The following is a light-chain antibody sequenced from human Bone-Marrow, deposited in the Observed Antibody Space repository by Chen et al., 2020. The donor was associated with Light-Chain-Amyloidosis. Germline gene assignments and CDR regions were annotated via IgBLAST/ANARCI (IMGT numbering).Light chain of an antibody. CDR2: EVT. CDR1: SSDVGGDNH. J-gene: IGLJ1*01. V-gene: IGLV2-14*01. CDR3: SSYTITNTLV. Sequence: QPALTQPASVSGSPAQSITISGTVTSSDVGGDNHVSWYQQHPDKAPKLMIDEVTNRPSWVPDRFSGSKSDNTASLTISGLQTEDEADYFCSSYTITNTLVFGSGTRVTVL.